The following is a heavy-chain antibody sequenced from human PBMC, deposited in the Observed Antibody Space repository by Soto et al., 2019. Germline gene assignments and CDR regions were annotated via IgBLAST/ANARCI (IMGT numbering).Heavy chain of an antibody. CDR3: ARDARRMSGSGGWVDP. Sequence: QVQLVESGGGVVQPGRSLRLSCAASGFTFSSYAMHWVRQAPGKGLEWVAVISYDGSNKYYADSVKGRFTISRDNSKNTLYLQMNSLRAEDTAVYYCARDARRMSGSGGWVDPWGQGTLVTVS. CDR2: ISYDGSNK. J-gene: IGHJ5*02. D-gene: IGHD3-3*01. CDR1: GFTFSSYA. V-gene: IGHV3-30-3*01.